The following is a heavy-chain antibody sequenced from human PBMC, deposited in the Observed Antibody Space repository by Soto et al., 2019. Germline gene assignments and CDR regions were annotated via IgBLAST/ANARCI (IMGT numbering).Heavy chain of an antibody. CDR1: GISFTSYW. CDR3: ARHRKECCQHCNYWFDP. V-gene: IGHV5-51*01. CDR2: IYPGDSDT. D-gene: IGHD3-3*01. Sequence: GEFLQISCLGSGISFTSYWIGWVRQMPGKGLEWMGIIYPGDSDTRYSPSFPGQVTISADKSISPAYLQWRSLKASDNSMYYCARHRKECCQHCNYWFDPWGQGTPVTVSS. J-gene: IGHJ5*01.